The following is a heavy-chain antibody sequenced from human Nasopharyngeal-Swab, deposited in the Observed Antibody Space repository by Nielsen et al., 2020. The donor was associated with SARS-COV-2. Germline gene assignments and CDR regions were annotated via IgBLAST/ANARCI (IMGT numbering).Heavy chain of an antibody. Sequence: SETLSLTCAVYGGSFSGYYWSWIRQPPGKGLEWNGEINHSGSTTYNPSLKSRVTISVDTSKNQFSLKLSSVTAADTAVYYCARYGAGGSRITMVRGYMDVWGKGTTVTVSS. CDR1: GGSFSGYY. V-gene: IGHV4-34*01. J-gene: IGHJ6*03. D-gene: IGHD3-10*01. CDR3: ARYGAGGSRITMVRGYMDV. CDR2: INHSGST.